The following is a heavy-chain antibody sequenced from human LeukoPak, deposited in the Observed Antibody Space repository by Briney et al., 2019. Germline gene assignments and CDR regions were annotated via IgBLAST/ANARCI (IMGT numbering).Heavy chain of an antibody. J-gene: IGHJ4*02. D-gene: IGHD2-15*01. CDR1: GFTFSSYA. Sequence: PGRSLRLSCAASGFTFSSYAMHWVRQAPGKGLEWVAVISYDGSNKYYADSVKGRFTISRDNSKNTLYLQMNSLRAEDTAVYYCARAAPALDYWGQGTLVTVSS. V-gene: IGHV3-30*04. CDR3: ARAAPALDY. CDR2: ISYDGSNK.